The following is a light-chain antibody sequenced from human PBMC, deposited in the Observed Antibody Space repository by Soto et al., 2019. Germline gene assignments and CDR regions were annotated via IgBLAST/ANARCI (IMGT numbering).Light chain of an antibody. CDR2: DVS. CDR3: SSYTSSSHVV. Sequence: QSALTQPASVSGSPGQSITISCIGTSSDIGGYNYVSWYQQHPGKAPKLIIYDVSNRPSGVSNRFSGSKSGNTASLTISGLQAEDGADYYCSSYTSSSHVVFGGGTKVTVL. CDR1: SSDIGGYNY. V-gene: IGLV2-14*01. J-gene: IGLJ2*01.